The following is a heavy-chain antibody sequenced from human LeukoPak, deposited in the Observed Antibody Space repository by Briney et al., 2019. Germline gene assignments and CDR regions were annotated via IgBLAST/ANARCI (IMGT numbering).Heavy chain of an antibody. CDR3: ARFIAVAGFDY. D-gene: IGHD6-19*01. J-gene: IGHJ4*02. Sequence: SETLSLTCTVSGGPVSSGSYYWSWSRQPPGKGLEWIGYIYYSGSTNYNPSLKSRVTISVDTSKNQFSLKLSSVTAADTAVYYCARFIAVAGFDYWGQGPLVTVSS. CDR2: IYYSGST. V-gene: IGHV4-61*01. CDR1: GGPVSSGSYY.